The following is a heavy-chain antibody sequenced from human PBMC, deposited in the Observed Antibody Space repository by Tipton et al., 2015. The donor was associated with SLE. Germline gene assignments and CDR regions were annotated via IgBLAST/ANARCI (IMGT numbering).Heavy chain of an antibody. CDR2: IYPGGDT. D-gene: IGHD1-26*01. Sequence: TLSLTCTVSGYSIGSGHYWGWIRQPPGEGLEWIGSIYPGGDTYYTPSLRGRVSISVDTSKKQFSLKLSSVTAADTAVYYCARAHVGPFGPYFHIWGQGTMVTVSS. J-gene: IGHJ3*02. CDR1: GYSIGSGHY. V-gene: IGHV4-38-2*02. CDR3: ARAHVGPFGPYFHI.